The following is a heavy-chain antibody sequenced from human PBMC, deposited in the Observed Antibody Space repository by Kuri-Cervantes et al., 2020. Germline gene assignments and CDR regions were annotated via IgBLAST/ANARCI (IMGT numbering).Heavy chain of an antibody. CDR3: ARTHGSGWDFDY. Sequence: GESLKISCAASGFTVSSNYMSWVRQAPGKGLEWVSVIYSGGSTYYAGSVKGRFTISRDNSKNTLYLQMNSLRAEDTAVYYCARTHGSGWDFDYWGQGTLVTVSS. CDR1: GFTVSSNY. CDR2: IYSGGST. V-gene: IGHV3-66*01. D-gene: IGHD6-19*01. J-gene: IGHJ4*02.